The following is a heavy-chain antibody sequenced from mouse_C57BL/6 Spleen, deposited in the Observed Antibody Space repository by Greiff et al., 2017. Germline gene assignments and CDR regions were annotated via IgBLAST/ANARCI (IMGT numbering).Heavy chain of an antibody. V-gene: IGHV2-2*01. CDR2: IWSGGST. Sequence: VKLVESGPGLVQPSQSLSITCTVSGFSLTSYGVHWVRQSPGKGLEWLGVIWSGGSTDYNAAFISRLSISKDNSKSQVFFKMNSLQADDTAIYYCARSGNYGFSFAYWGRGTLVTVSA. J-gene: IGHJ3*01. D-gene: IGHD2-1*01. CDR1: GFSLTSYG. CDR3: ARSGNYGFSFAY.